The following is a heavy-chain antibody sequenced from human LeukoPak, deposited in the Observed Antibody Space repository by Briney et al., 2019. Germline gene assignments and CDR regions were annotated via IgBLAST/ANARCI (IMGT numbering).Heavy chain of an antibody. J-gene: IGHJ4*02. CDR1: GFTFSSYA. D-gene: IGHD1-1*01. CDR2: LSASGIST. Sequence: GWALRLSCAASGFTFSSYARSRVRQALGKGLEWVSSLSASGISTYYADSVKGRFTISRDDSRNTVYLQLNNLRVEDTAIYYCAKANWVSNADAVWWGQGTQVTVSS. CDR3: AKANWVSNADAVW. V-gene: IGHV3-23*01.